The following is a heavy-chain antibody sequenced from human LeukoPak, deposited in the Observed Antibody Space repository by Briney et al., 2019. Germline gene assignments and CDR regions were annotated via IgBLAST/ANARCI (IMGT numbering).Heavy chain of an antibody. J-gene: IGHJ4*02. D-gene: IGHD3-10*01. CDR2: IYSSGST. CDR3: ARETYGSGSYNY. Sequence: PSQTLSLTRTVSGDSISSGDYYWSWIRQPAGKGLEWIGHIYSSGSTNYNPSLKSRVTMSVDTAKNQFSLKLSSVTAADTAVYYCARETYGSGSYNYWGQGTLVTVSS. V-gene: IGHV4-61*09. CDR1: GDSISSGDYY.